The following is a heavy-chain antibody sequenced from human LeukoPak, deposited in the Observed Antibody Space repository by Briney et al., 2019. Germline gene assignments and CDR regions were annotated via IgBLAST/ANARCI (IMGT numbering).Heavy chain of an antibody. CDR3: ARDQYDSVWGSYRPYFDY. CDR2: ISPYNGNT. D-gene: IGHD3-16*02. Sequence: ASVKVSCKASGYTFTSYGISWVRQAPGQGLEWMGSISPYNGNTKYAENLQGRVIMTTDTSTRTAYMELRSLRSDDMAVFYCARDQYDSVWGSYRPYFDYWGQGTLVTVSS. J-gene: IGHJ4*02. CDR1: GYTFTSYG. V-gene: IGHV1-18*03.